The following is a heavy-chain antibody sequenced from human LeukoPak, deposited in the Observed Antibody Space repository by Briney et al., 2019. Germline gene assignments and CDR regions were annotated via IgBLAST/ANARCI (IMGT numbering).Heavy chain of an antibody. Sequence: ASVKVSCKASGYAFTGYNMHWVRQAPGQGLEWMGWINPNSGGTNYAQKFQGRVTMTRDMSISTAYMELSRLTSDDTAVYYCARWFTITSGAYDILTSSYHRGMDVWGQGTTVTVSS. CDR1: GYAFTGYN. CDR2: INPNSGGT. D-gene: IGHD3-9*01. V-gene: IGHV1-2*02. J-gene: IGHJ6*02. CDR3: ARWFTITSGAYDILTSSYHRGMDV.